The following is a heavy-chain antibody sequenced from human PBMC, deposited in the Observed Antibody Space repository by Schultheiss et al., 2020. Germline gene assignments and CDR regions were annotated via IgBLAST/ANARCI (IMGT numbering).Heavy chain of an antibody. CDR3: ASYLVVVAAAKRAEYFHH. J-gene: IGHJ1*01. V-gene: IGHV4-39*07. CDR2: IYHSGST. D-gene: IGHD2-15*01. CDR1: GGSISRGGYY. Sequence: SETLSLTCTVSGGSISRGGYYWTWIRQSPGKGLEWIGEIYHSGSTTYNPSLKSRVTMSVDKSKNQFSLKLNSVTAADTAVYYCASYLVVVAAAKRAEYFHHWGQGTLVTVSS.